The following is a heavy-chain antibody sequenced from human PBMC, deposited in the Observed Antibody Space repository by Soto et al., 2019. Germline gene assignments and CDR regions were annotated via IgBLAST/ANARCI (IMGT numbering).Heavy chain of an antibody. D-gene: IGHD6-19*01. J-gene: IGHJ3*02. CDR2: IYPGDSDT. CDR3: ARQGFSSGWMSGAFDI. CDR1: GYSFTSYW. Sequence: GESLKISCKGSGYSFTSYWIGWVRQMPGKGLEWMGVIYPGDSDTSYSPSFQGQVTISADKSISTAYLQWRSLKASDTAMYYCARQGFSSGWMSGAFDIWGQGTMVTVSS. V-gene: IGHV5-51*01.